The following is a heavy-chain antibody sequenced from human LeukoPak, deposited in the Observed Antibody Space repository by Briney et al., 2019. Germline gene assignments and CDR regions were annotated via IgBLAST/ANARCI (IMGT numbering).Heavy chain of an antibody. CDR1: GYTLTSYG. D-gene: IGHD5/OR15-5a*01. Sequence: GASVKVSCKASGYTLTSYGISWVRQAPGQGLEWLGWINTYNGNTNYAQKFQGRVTMTTDTSTSTAYMELRSLRSDDTAVYYCARGVFNGPVQVYFDYWGQGTLVTVSS. V-gene: IGHV1-18*01. CDR2: INTYNGNT. J-gene: IGHJ4*02. CDR3: ARGVFNGPVQVYFDY.